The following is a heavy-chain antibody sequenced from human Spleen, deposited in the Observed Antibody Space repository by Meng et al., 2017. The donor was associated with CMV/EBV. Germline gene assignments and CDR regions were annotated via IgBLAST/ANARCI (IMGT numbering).Heavy chain of an antibody. CDR3: ARDSGAGVDFWSGYYNTYYYYYGMDV. J-gene: IGHJ6*02. D-gene: IGHD3-3*01. CDR2: IYSSVTT. V-gene: IGHV4-31*02. Sequence: SIRQPPGKGLASIASIYSSVTTSYNPSLKSRVPISVDTSKNQFSLKLSSVTAADTAVYYCARDSGAGVDFWSGYYNTYYYYYGMDVWGQGTTVTVSS.